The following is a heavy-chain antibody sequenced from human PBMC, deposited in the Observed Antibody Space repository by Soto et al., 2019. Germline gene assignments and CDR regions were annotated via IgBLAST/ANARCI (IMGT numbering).Heavy chain of an antibody. V-gene: IGHV2-5*02. J-gene: IGHJ4*02. CDR2: IYWDDDK. Sequence: SGPTLVNPTQTLTRTCTFSGFSLTTSGGGVGWIRQPPGKALEWLALIYWDDDKRYSPSLKSRLTITKDTSKNQVVLTMTNMDPVDTATYYCAHRPSYCSGGSCYSGFGYWGQGTLVTVSS. D-gene: IGHD2-15*01. CDR1: GFSLTTSGGG. CDR3: AHRPSYCSGGSCYSGFGY.